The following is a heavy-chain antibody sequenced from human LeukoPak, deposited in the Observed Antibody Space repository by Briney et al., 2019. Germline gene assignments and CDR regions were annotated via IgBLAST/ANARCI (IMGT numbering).Heavy chain of an antibody. CDR1: GYTLTELS. CDR3: ATDSVVVAQLAFDI. J-gene: IGHJ3*02. D-gene: IGHD3-22*01. V-gene: IGHV1-24*01. CDR2: FDPEDGVT. Sequence: GASVKVSCKVSGYTLTELSMHWVRQAPGKGLEWMGGFDPEDGVTIYAQKFQGRVTMTEDTSTDTAYMELSSLRSEDTAVYYCATDSVVVAQLAFDIWGQGTMVTVSS.